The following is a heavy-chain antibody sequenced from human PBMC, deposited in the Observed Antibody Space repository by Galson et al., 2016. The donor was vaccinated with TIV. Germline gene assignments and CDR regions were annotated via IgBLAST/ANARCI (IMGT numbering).Heavy chain of an antibody. Sequence: SVKVSCKASGYTFSAYYMHWVRQAPGQGLEWMGWISPNSGDTNYPQKFQGRVTMTRDTSITTAYMELTTLTSDDTAVYYCARFVYGDYGDYWGQGTLVTVSS. CDR1: GYTFSAYY. V-gene: IGHV1-2*02. D-gene: IGHD4-17*01. CDR3: ARFVYGDYGDY. CDR2: ISPNSGDT. J-gene: IGHJ4*02.